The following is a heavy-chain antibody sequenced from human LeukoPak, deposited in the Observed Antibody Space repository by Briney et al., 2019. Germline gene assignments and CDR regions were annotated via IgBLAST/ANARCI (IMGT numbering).Heavy chain of an antibody. D-gene: IGHD3-10*01. CDR1: GLTFTSHG. J-gene: IGHJ5*01. CDR3: ARDRAVSWLDS. V-gene: IGHV3-33*05. CDR2: ISLDGSRK. Sequence: GGSLRLSCAASGLTFTSHGFHWVRQAPGRGLEWLTFISLDGSRKSYADSVKGRFTFSRDDSKNTLYLEMNSLRAEDTATYYCARDRAVSWLDSWGLGTLVTVSS.